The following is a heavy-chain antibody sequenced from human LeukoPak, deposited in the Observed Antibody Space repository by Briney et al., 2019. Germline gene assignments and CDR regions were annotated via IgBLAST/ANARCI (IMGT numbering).Heavy chain of an antibody. V-gene: IGHV1-69*13. J-gene: IGHJ4*02. CDR3: AAITMVRGVEFDY. Sequence: SVKVSCKASGGTFSSYAISWVRQAPGQGLEWMGGIIPIFGTANYAQKFQGRVTITADESTSTAYMELSSLRSEDTAVYYCAAITMVRGVEFDYWGQGTLVTVSS. D-gene: IGHD3-10*01. CDR1: GGTFSSYA. CDR2: IIPIFGTA.